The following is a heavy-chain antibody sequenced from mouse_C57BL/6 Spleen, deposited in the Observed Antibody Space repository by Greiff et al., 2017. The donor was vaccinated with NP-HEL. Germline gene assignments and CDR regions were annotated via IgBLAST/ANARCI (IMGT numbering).Heavy chain of an antibody. CDR3: AIKITPYWYFDV. J-gene: IGHJ1*03. CDR2: IYPGSGST. D-gene: IGHD1-1*01. V-gene: IGHV1-55*01. CDR1: GYTFTSYW. Sequence: QVQLQQPGAELVKPGASVKMSCKASGYTFTSYWITWVKQRPGQGLEWIGDIYPGSGSTNYNEKFKSKATLTVDTSSSTAYMQLSSLTSEDSAVYYCAIKITPYWYFDVWGTGTTVTVSS.